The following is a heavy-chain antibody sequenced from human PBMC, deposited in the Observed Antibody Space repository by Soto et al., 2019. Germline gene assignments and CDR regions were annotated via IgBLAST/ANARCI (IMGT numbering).Heavy chain of an antibody. J-gene: IGHJ4*02. CDR2: ISGGGGST. Sequence: GGSLRLSCAASGFSFNIFAMNWVRQAPGQGLEWVSGISGGGGSTYYADSVKGRFTISRDNSNNTLYLQMNSLRAEDTAVYYCAKDPTSYDSSAQFDSWGQGTLVTVLL. D-gene: IGHD3-22*01. V-gene: IGHV3-23*01. CDR3: AKDPTSYDSSAQFDS. CDR1: GFSFNIFA.